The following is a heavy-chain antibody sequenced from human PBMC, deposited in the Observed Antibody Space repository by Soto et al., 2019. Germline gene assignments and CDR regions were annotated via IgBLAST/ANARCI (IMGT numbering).Heavy chain of an antibody. D-gene: IGHD3-10*01. Sequence: QVQLQESGPGLMRPSETLSLTCTVSGGSISNSYWSWIRLSPGKGLEWIGYIYSSGSTNYNPSLESRVTISVXTXKDXFSLKLTSLIAADTAIYYCARHYPPFLYGSGSWDVWGQGTTVTVSS. CDR1: GGSISNSY. CDR2: IYSSGST. J-gene: IGHJ6*02. CDR3: ARHYPPFLYGSGSWDV. V-gene: IGHV4-59*08.